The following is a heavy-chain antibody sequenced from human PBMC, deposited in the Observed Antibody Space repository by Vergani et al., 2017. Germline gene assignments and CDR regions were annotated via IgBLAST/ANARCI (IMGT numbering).Heavy chain of an antibody. J-gene: IGHJ5*02. Sequence: QVQLQESGPGLVKPSETLSLTCTVSGGSISSYYWSWIRQPPGKGLEWIGYIYYSGSTNDNPSLKSRVTISVDTSKNQFSLKLSSVTAADTAVYYCARESVSELSSGYGEGWFDPWGQGTLVTVSS. CDR3: ARESVSELSSGYGEGWFDP. D-gene: IGHD5-12*01. V-gene: IGHV4-59*01. CDR1: GGSISSYY. CDR2: IYYSGST.